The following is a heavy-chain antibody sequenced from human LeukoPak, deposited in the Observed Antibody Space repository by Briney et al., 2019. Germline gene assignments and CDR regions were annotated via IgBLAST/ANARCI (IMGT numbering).Heavy chain of an antibody. CDR3: AREMYYDILTGYYPYYYGMDV. CDR2: IYSGGST. J-gene: IGHJ6*02. D-gene: IGHD3-9*01. V-gene: IGHV3-66*01. CDR1: GFTVSSNY. Sequence: GGSLRLSCAASGFTVSSNYMSWVRQAPGKGLEWVSVIYSGGSTYYADSVKGRFTISRDNSKNTLYLQMNSLRAEDTAVYYCAREMYYDILTGYYPYYYGMDVWGQGTTVTVSS.